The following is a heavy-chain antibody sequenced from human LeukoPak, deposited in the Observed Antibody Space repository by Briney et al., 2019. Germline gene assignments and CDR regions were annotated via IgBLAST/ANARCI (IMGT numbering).Heavy chain of an antibody. CDR3: SRENGAFSPFGY. Sequence: SETLSLTCTVSGGSISSGGYYWSWIRQHPGKGLEWIGEVSLSGLTNYNPSLSSRIIMALDTSKNHLSLHLTSVTAADTAVYYCSRENGAFSPFGYWGQGYLVTVLS. D-gene: IGHD2-8*01. J-gene: IGHJ4*02. CDR1: GGSISSGGYY. CDR2: VSLSGLT. V-gene: IGHV4-31*03.